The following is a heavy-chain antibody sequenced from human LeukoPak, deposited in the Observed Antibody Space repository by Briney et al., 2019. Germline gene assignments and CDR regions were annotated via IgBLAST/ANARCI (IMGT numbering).Heavy chain of an antibody. J-gene: IGHJ4*02. Sequence: SETLSLTCTVSGGSISSYYWSWIRQPPGKGLEWLGYIYYSGSTNYNPSLKSRVTISVDTSKNQFSLKLSSVTAADTAVYYCARAIYSSGYYSFDYWGQGTLVTVSS. CDR3: ARAIYSSGYYSFDY. V-gene: IGHV4-59*01. CDR2: IYYSGST. D-gene: IGHD3-22*01. CDR1: GGSISSYY.